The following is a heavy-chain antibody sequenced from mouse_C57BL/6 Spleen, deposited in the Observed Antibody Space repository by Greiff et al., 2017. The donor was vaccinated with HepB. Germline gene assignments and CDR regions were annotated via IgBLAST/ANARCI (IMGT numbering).Heavy chain of an antibody. CDR3: ARVGGYGNYEDY. D-gene: IGHD2-1*01. J-gene: IGHJ2*01. V-gene: IGHV1-55*01. Sequence: QVQLQQPGAELVKPGASVKMSCKASGYTFTSYWITWVKQRPGQGLEWIGDIYPGSGSTNYNEKFKSKATLTVDTSSSTAYMQLSSLTSEDSAVYYCARVGGYGNYEDYWGQGTTLTVSS. CDR1: GYTFTSYW. CDR2: IYPGSGST.